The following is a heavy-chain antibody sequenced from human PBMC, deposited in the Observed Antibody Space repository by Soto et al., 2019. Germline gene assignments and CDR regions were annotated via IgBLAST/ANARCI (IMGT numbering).Heavy chain of an antibody. J-gene: IGHJ6*02. Sequence: SETLSLTCAVYGGSFSGYYWSWIRQPPGKGLEWIGEINHSGSTNYNPSLKSRVTISVDTSKNQFSLKLSSVTAADTAVYYCARITIFGVVISNMDVWGQGTTVTVSS. CDR1: GGSFSGYY. D-gene: IGHD3-3*01. CDR2: INHSGST. CDR3: ARITIFGVVISNMDV. V-gene: IGHV4-34*01.